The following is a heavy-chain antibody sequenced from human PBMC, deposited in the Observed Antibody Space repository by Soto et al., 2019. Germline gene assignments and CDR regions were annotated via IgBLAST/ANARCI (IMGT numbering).Heavy chain of an antibody. V-gene: IGHV3-23*01. Sequence: GGSLRLSCAASGFTFSSNGMSWVRQAPGKGLQWVSAISGSGGSTFYADSVKGRFTISRDNSKNTLYLRLNSLRAEDTAVYYCAESAAYSGYDSDFDYWGQGTLVTV. D-gene: IGHD5-12*01. CDR2: ISGSGGST. CDR3: AESAAYSGYDSDFDY. CDR1: GFTFSSNG. J-gene: IGHJ4*02.